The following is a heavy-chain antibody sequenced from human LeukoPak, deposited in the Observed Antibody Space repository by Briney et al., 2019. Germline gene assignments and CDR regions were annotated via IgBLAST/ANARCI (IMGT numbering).Heavy chain of an antibody. CDR2: IHYSGST. D-gene: IGHD6-19*01. Sequence: SETLSLTCTVSGGSISNYYWGWIRQPPGKGLEWIGYIHYSGSTNYNPSLKSRVTISVDTSNNQFSLKVRSVTAADTAVYYCARFSGVPVAGTSYYYYYMAVWDKGTTVTVS. CDR3: ARFSGVPVAGTSYYYYYMAV. CDR1: GGSISNYY. V-gene: IGHV4-59*01. J-gene: IGHJ6*03.